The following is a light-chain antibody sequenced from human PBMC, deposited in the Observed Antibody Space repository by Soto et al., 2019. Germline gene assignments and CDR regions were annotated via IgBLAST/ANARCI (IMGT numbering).Light chain of an antibody. J-gene: IGLJ1*01. CDR1: SSDVGGYNY. Sequence: QSALTQPASVSASPGQSITISCTGTSSDVGGYNYVSWYQQHPGKAPKLMIYEVSNRPSGVSNRFSGSKSGNTASLTISGLQAEDEADYYCSSYTSRDTLVFGTGTKVTVL. CDR2: EVS. CDR3: SSYTSRDTLV. V-gene: IGLV2-14*01.